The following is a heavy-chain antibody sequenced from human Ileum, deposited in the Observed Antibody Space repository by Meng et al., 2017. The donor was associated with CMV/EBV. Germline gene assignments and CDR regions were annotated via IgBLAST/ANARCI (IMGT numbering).Heavy chain of an antibody. CDR1: GYTFTSYG. CDR2: MSAYNGNT. D-gene: IGHD5-18*01. J-gene: IGHJ4*02. V-gene: IGHV1-18*01. Sequence: ASVKVSCKASGYTFTSYGVNWVRQAPGQGLEWMGWMSAYNGNTNYAQNLQDRVTMTTDTSTSTAYMELRSLRSDDTAVYYCARWGKVETDMVTTDYWGQGALVTVSS. CDR3: ARWGKVETDMVTTDY.